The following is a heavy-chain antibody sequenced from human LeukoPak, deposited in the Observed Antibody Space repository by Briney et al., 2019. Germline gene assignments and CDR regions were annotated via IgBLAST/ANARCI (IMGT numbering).Heavy chain of an antibody. D-gene: IGHD3-3*01. CDR1: GGSFSGHY. V-gene: IGHV4-34*01. CDR3: ASGQYYDLWSGYYVD. Sequence: SETLSLTCAVYGGSFSGHYWSWIRQPPGKGLEWIGEINHSGSTNYNPSLESRVTISVDTSKNHFSLKLSSVSAPDTAVYYCASGQYYDLWSGYYVDWGQGTLVTVSA. CDR2: INHSGST. J-gene: IGHJ4*02.